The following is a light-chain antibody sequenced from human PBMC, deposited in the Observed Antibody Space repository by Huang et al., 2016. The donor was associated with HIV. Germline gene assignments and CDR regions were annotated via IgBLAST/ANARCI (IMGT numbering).Light chain of an antibody. CDR3: HQYGSPPFT. CDR1: QSISSSS. J-gene: IGKJ3*01. Sequence: EIVLTQSPGTLSLSPGERATLSCRASQSISSSSLAWYLQKPGQAPTLLIQGASTRATDIPDRFSGSGSGTDFTLTISRLEPEDFAVYYCHQYGSPPFTFGPGTKVGIK. CDR2: GAS. V-gene: IGKV3-20*01.